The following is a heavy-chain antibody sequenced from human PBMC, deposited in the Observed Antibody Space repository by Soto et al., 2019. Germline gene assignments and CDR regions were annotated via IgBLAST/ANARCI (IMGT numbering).Heavy chain of an antibody. J-gene: IGHJ6*02. CDR3: ARVPIAAAGYYYYYGMDV. CDR2: INPNSGGT. CDR1: GYTFTGYY. D-gene: IGHD6-13*01. Sequence: ASVKVSCKASGYTFTGYYMHWVRQAPGQGLEWMGWINPNSGGTNYAQKFQGWVTMTRDTSISTAYMELSRLRSDDTAVYYCARVPIAAAGYYYYYGMDVWGQGTTVTVSS. V-gene: IGHV1-2*04.